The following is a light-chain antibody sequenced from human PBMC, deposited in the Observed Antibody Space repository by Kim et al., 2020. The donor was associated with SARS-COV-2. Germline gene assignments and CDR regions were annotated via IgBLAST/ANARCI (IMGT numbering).Light chain of an antibody. V-gene: IGLV3-21*04. CDR3: QVWDSSSDHWV. CDR2: YDS. CDR1: NLGSKS. Sequence: APGKTDSITCGGNNLGSKSVHWYQQKPGQAPVLVIYYDSDRPSGIPERFSGSNSGNTATLTISRVEAGDEADYYCQVWDSSSDHWVFGGGTQLTVL. J-gene: IGLJ3*02.